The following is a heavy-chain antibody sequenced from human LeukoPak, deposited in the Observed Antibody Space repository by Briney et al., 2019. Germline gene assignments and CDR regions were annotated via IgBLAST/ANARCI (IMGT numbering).Heavy chain of an antibody. Sequence: SVKVSCKASGGTFSSYAISWVRQAPGQGLEWMGGIIPIFGTANYAQKLQGRVTMTTDTSTSTAYMELRSPRSDDTAVYYCARDSSSGYYYIFDYWGQGTLVTVSS. CDR3: ARDSSSGYYYIFDY. J-gene: IGHJ4*02. D-gene: IGHD3-22*01. CDR2: IIPIFGTA. CDR1: GGTFSSYA. V-gene: IGHV1-69*05.